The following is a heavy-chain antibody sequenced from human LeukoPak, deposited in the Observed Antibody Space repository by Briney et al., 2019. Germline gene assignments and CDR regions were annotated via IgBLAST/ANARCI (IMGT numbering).Heavy chain of an antibody. CDR3: ARATGQYRPYYFDY. D-gene: IGHD1-1*01. Sequence: ASVKVSCEASGYTFTGYYMHWVRQAPGQGLEWMGWINPNSGGTNYAQKFQGRVTMTRDTSISTAYMELSRLRSDDTAVYYCARATGQYRPYYFDYWGQGTLVTVSS. V-gene: IGHV1-2*02. CDR2: INPNSGGT. J-gene: IGHJ4*02. CDR1: GYTFTGYY.